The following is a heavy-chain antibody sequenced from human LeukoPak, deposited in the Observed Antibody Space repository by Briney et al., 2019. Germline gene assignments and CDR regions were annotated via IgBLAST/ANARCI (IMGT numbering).Heavy chain of an antibody. J-gene: IGHJ4*02. CDR3: AKDRLDCYDSSGYYFDY. D-gene: IGHD3-22*01. Sequence: GGSLRLSCAASGFTFSSYGMSWVRQAPGKGLEWVSAISGSGGSTYYADSVKGRFTISRDNSKNTLYLQMNSLRAEDTAVYYCAKDRLDCYDSSGYYFDYWGQGTLVTVSS. CDR2: ISGSGGST. CDR1: GFTFSSYG. V-gene: IGHV3-23*01.